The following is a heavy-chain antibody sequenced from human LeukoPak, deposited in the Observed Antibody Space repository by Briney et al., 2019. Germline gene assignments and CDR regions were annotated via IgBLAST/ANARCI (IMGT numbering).Heavy chain of an antibody. CDR1: GFTFSSYW. CDR3: ARERYYDSSGYPAFDY. D-gene: IGHD3-22*01. J-gene: IGHJ4*02. Sequence: GGSLRLSCAASGFTFSSYWMSWVRQAPGKGLEWVANIKQDGSEKHYVDSVKGRFTISRDNAKNSLYLQMNSLRAEDTAVYYCARERYYDSSGYPAFDYWGQGTLVTVSS. V-gene: IGHV3-7*01. CDR2: IKQDGSEK.